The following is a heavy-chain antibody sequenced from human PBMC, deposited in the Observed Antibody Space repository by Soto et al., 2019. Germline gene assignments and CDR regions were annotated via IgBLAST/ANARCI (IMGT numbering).Heavy chain of an antibody. Sequence: ETLSLTCPVSGGSISSYYWSWIRQPPGKGLEWIGYIYYSGSTNYNPSLKSRVTISVDTSKNQFSLKLSSVTAADTAVYYCARLYDSSGYYYYYGMDVWGQGTTVTVYS. CDR3: ARLYDSSGYYYYYGMDV. CDR2: IYYSGST. CDR1: GGSISSYY. V-gene: IGHV4-59*01. D-gene: IGHD3-22*01. J-gene: IGHJ6*02.